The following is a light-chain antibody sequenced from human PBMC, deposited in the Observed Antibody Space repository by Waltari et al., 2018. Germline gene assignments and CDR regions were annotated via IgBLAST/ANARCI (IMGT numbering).Light chain of an antibody. CDR3: CSYAGGSRVI. Sequence: QSALTQPASLSGSPGQSITISCAGTKNDIGTYNFVSWFQQFPGQAPNLIVSEATKRPSGVSSRFSGSKSGNTASLTISGLQAEDEADYYCCSYAGGSRVIFGGGTKLTVL. CDR2: EAT. J-gene: IGLJ2*01. CDR1: KNDIGTYNF. V-gene: IGLV2-23*01.